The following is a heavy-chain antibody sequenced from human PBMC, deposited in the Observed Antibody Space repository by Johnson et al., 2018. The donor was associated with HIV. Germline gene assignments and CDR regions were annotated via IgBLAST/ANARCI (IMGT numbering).Heavy chain of an antibody. CDR1: GFTFDDYG. CDR2: INWSGGST. J-gene: IGHJ3*02. CDR3: ARGLWRGRGNDAFDI. Sequence: VQLVESGGGVVRPGGSLRLSCAASGFTFDDYGMSWVRQAPGKGLEWVSGINWSGGSTGYGDSVEGRFTIFRDNARNSLYLPMNGLRAEDTAWYYCARGLWRGRGNDAFDIWGQGRMVTVSS. D-gene: IGHD3-10*01. V-gene: IGHV3-20*04.